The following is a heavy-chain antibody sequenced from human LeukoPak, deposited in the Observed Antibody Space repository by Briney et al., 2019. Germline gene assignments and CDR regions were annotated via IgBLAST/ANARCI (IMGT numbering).Heavy chain of an antibody. V-gene: IGHV3-23*01. CDR1: GFTFSSYA. J-gene: IGHJ6*02. Sequence: PGGSLRLSCAASGFTFSSYAMSWVRQAPGKGLEWVSAISGSGGSTYYADSVKGRFTISRDNSKNTPYLQMNSLRAEDTAVYYCAKAIEPTYYYYGMDVWGQGTTVTVSS. CDR2: ISGSGGST. CDR3: AKAIEPTYYYYGMDV. D-gene: IGHD1-14*01.